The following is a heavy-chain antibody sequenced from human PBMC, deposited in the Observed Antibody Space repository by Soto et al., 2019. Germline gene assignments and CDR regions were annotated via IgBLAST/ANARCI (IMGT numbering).Heavy chain of an antibody. CDR1: GGSISGSYYY. J-gene: IGHJ4*02. V-gene: IGHV4-39*01. CDR2: VFYTGFT. D-gene: IGHD1-20*01. Sequence: PSETRSLTCAVSGGSISGSYYYWGWLRQSPGRGPEWIGSVFYTGFTSYNPSLESRVSVSVDTSKNQFSLKVSAVTAAGTAVYYCASSQKGYNWNYFDHWGQGALVTV. CDR3: ASSQKGYNWNYFDH.